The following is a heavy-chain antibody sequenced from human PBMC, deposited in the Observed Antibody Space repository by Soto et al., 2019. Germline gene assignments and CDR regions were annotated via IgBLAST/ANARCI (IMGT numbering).Heavy chain of an antibody. CDR3: ARGCFFGVPTRAKTEDI. J-gene: IGHJ3*02. CDR1: GGSFSGYY. Sequence: QVQLQQWGAGLLKPSETLSLTCAVYGGSFSGYYWSWIRQPPGKGLEWIGEINHSGSTNYNPSLKSRVTLSVDTSTYPFSLKLSSVTAADTAVYYCARGCFFGVPTRAKTEDIWGQGTMVTVSS. CDR2: INHSGST. V-gene: IGHV4-34*01. D-gene: IGHD3-10*01.